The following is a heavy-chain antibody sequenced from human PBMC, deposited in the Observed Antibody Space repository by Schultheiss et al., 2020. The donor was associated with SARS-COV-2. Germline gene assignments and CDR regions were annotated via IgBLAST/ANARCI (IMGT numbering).Heavy chain of an antibody. CDR1: RGSITSGNYF. V-gene: IGHV4-31*03. Sequence: SETLSLTCTVSRGSITSGNYFWSWIRQHPGKGLEWIGYIYYTGTTYYNPSLKSRLTISVDTSKNQFSLKLNSVTAADTALYYCASRHSDTDAFHIWGQGTMVTGSS. CDR3: ASRHSDTDAFHI. CDR2: IYYTGTT. J-gene: IGHJ3*02. D-gene: IGHD3-10*01.